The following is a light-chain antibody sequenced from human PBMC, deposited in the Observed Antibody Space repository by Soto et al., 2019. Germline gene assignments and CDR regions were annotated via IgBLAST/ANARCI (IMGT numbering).Light chain of an antibody. CDR2: DAS. Sequence: EILLTQSTATLSLSPGERATLSCRASQSVSSYLAWYQQKPGQAPRLLIYDASNMATCIPARFSGSGSGTDFSLTIRSLEPANFAVYFCQQRSNWHPALTFGGGTKVEIK. J-gene: IGKJ4*01. CDR3: QQRSNWHPALT. CDR1: QSVSSY. V-gene: IGKV3-11*01.